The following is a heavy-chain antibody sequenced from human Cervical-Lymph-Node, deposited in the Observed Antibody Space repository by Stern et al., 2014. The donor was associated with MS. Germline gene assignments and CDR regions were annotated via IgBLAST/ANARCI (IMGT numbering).Heavy chain of an antibody. CDR1: GYTFISYG. CDR2: ISAYNGNT. V-gene: IGHV1-18*01. Sequence: QLVQSGAEVKKPGASVKVSCKASGYTFISYGITWVRQAPGQGLEWMGWISAYNGNTNYAQKFQGRVPLTTDTSTTTAYMELRSLRSDDTAVYYCARDLLRIMGATADYYYGMDVWGQGTTVTVSS. CDR3: ARDLLRIMGATADYYYGMDV. J-gene: IGHJ6*02. D-gene: IGHD1-26*01.